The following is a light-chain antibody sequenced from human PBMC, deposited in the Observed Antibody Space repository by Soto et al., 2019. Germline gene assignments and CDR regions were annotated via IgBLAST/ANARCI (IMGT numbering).Light chain of an antibody. V-gene: IGKV3-15*01. Sequence: EIVMTQSPATLSVSPGERATLSCRASQSVSSNLAWYQQKPGQAPRLLIYGASNRATGIPVRFSGSGSGTEFTLTISSLQSEDFAVYYCQQYNNWPPWTFGQGTKVEIK. CDR1: QSVSSN. CDR3: QQYNNWPPWT. CDR2: GAS. J-gene: IGKJ1*01.